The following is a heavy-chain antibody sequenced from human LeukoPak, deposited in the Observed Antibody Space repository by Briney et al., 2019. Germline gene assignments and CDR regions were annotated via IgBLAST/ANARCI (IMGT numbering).Heavy chain of an antibody. CDR2: ISSSSSTI. Sequence: GRSLRLSCAASGFTFSSYSMNWVRQAPGKGLEWVSYISSSSSTIYYADSVKGRFTISRDNAKNSLYLQMNSLRAEDTAVYYCARDLEVGATGVYDYWGQGTLVTVSS. D-gene: IGHD1-26*01. J-gene: IGHJ4*02. CDR3: ARDLEVGATGVYDY. CDR1: GFTFSSYS. V-gene: IGHV3-48*01.